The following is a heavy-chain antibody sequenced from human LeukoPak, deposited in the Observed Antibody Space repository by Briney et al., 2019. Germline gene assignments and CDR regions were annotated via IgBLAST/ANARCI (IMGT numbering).Heavy chain of an antibody. V-gene: IGHV3-48*04. Sequence: PGGSLRLSCAAPGFTFSSYSMNWVRQAPGKGLEWVSYISSSSSTIYYADSVKGRFTISRDNAKNSLYLQMNSLRAEDTAVYYCASSRDFWSGYPLNWFDPWGQGTLVTVSS. CDR1: GFTFSSYS. CDR2: ISSSSSTI. CDR3: ASSRDFWSGYPLNWFDP. D-gene: IGHD3-3*01. J-gene: IGHJ5*02.